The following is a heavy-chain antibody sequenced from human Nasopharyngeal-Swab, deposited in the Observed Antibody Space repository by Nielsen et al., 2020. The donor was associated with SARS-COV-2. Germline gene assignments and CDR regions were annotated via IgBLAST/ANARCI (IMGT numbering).Heavy chain of an antibody. Sequence: SLKISCAASGFTFDDYSMHWVRQAPGKGLEWVSGISCNSGSIGYADSVKGRFTISRDNAKNSLYLQMNSLRAEDTALYYCAKLETYYYDSSGDYWGQGTLVTVSS. D-gene: IGHD3-22*01. CDR3: AKLETYYYDSSGDY. V-gene: IGHV3-9*01. CDR1: GFTFDDYS. J-gene: IGHJ4*02. CDR2: ISCNSGSI.